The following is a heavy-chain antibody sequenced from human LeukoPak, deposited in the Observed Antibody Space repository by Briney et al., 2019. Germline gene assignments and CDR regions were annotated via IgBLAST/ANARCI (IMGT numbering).Heavy chain of an antibody. J-gene: IGHJ4*02. D-gene: IGHD6-6*01. CDR3: ASRLYSSSRESYFAY. V-gene: IGHV4-34*01. Sequence: SETLSLTCAVYGGSFSGYYWSWIRQPPGKGLEWIGEINHSGSTKYNPALKRRGTISVNTSTNQFSLKLSSVTAADTAVYYCASRLYSSSRESYFAYWGQGTLVTVSS. CDR1: GGSFSGYY. CDR2: INHSGST.